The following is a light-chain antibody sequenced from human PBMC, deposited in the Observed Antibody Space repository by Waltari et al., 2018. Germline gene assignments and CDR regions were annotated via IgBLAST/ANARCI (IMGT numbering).Light chain of an antibody. J-gene: IGLJ3*02. V-gene: IGLV2-14*01. CDR3: SSYRNVDTLV. Sequence: QSALTQPASVSGSLGHSITISCTGTRSDVGNYHYVSWYHHHPGKAPKLLIYEVTFRPSGVSPRFSGSKSGNTASLTISGLQAEDEADYYCSSYRNVDTLVFGGGTKLTVL. CDR2: EVT. CDR1: RSDVGNYHY.